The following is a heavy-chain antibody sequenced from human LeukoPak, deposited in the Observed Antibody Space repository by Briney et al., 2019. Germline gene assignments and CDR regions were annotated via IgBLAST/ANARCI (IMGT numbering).Heavy chain of an antibody. V-gene: IGHV4-39*01. D-gene: IGHD6-13*01. Sequence: SETLSLTCTVSGGSISSSSYYWGWIRQPPGKGLEWIGSIYYSGSIYYNPSLKSRVTISVDTSKNQFSLKLSSVTAADTAVYCCAGVGIAAAEGLDYWGQGTLVTVSS. CDR3: AGVGIAAAEGLDY. CDR1: GGSISSSSYY. J-gene: IGHJ4*02. CDR2: IYYSGSI.